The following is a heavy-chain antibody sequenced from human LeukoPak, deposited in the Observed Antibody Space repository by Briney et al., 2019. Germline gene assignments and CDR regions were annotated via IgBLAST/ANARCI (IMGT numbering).Heavy chain of an antibody. CDR2: IYYSGST. CDR1: GGSFSGYY. J-gene: IGHJ4*02. Sequence: TSETLSLTCAVYGGSFSGYYWSWIRQPPGKGLEWIGYIYYSGSTNYNPSLKSRVTISVDTSKSQFSLKLSSVTAADTAVYYCARSSGSYYPFDYWGQGTLVTVSS. V-gene: IGHV4-59*08. CDR3: ARSSGSYYPFDY. D-gene: IGHD1-26*01.